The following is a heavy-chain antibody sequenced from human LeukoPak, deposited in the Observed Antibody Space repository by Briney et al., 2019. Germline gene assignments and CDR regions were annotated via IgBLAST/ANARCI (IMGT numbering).Heavy chain of an antibody. CDR2: IKQDGSEK. CDR1: GFTFSSYW. Sequence: GGSLRLSCAASGFTFSSYWMSWVRQAPGKGLEWVANIKQDGSEKYYVDSVKGRFTISRDNAKDSMSLQMNSLRAEDTAVYYCVRSKLGVGDAFDIWGQETKVTVSS. CDR3: VRSKLGVGDAFDI. D-gene: IGHD3-3*01. V-gene: IGHV3-7*03. J-gene: IGHJ3*02.